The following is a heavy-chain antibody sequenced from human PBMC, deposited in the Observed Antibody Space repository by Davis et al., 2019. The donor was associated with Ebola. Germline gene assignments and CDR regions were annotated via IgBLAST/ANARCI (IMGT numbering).Heavy chain of an antibody. J-gene: IGHJ4*02. Sequence: GESLNTSCAASGFTFSRYWMHWVRQAPGKGLVYVSRISSDGGITSYADSVKGRFTISRDNAKSTLYLQMNSLTAEDTAVYYCVRTTYGAPEYWGQGTLVTVSS. CDR3: VRTTYGAPEY. V-gene: IGHV3-74*01. CDR1: GFTFSRYW. D-gene: IGHD4-17*01. CDR2: ISSDGGIT.